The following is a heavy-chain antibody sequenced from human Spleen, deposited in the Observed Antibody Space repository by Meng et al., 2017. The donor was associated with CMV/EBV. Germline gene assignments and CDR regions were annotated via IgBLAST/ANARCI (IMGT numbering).Heavy chain of an antibody. V-gene: IGHV4-34*01. D-gene: IGHD2-2*01. CDR3: ATPTGGYCSSTSCYSGGGMDV. CDR2: INHSGST. Sequence: GSLRLSCAVYGGSFSGYYWSWIRQPPGKGLEWIGEINHSGSTNYNPSLKSRVTISVDTSKNQFSLKLSSVTAADTAVYYCATPTGGYCSSTSCYSGGGMDVWGQGTTVTVSS. CDR1: GGSFSGYY. J-gene: IGHJ6*02.